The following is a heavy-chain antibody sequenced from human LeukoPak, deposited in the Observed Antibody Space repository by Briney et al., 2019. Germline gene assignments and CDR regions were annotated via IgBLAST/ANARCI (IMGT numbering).Heavy chain of an antibody. CDR3: AKDPRLESSGRGWFDP. J-gene: IGHJ5*02. V-gene: IGHV3-23*01. CDR1: GFTSRSYA. Sequence: GASLRLSCAASGFTSRSYAMSWVRQAPGKGLEWVSAITGGGSTYYADSVKGRFTFSRDNSKNTLFLQMNSLRAEDTAVYYCAKDPRLESSGRGWFDPWGQGTLVTVSS. CDR2: ITGGGST. D-gene: IGHD3-22*01.